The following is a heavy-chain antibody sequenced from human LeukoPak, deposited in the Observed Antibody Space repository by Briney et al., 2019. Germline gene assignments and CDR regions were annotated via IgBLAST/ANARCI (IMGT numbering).Heavy chain of an antibody. D-gene: IGHD6-19*01. CDR3: ARDRPIAVAGTRRYDY. V-gene: IGHV1-18*01. CDR1: GYTFTSYG. J-gene: IGHJ4*02. CDR2: ISAYNGNT. Sequence: ASVKVSFKASGYTFTSYGISWVRQAPGQGLGWMGWISAYNGNTNYAQKLQGRVTMTTDTSTSTAYMELRSLRSDDTAVYYCARDRPIAVAGTRRYDYWGQGTLVTVSS.